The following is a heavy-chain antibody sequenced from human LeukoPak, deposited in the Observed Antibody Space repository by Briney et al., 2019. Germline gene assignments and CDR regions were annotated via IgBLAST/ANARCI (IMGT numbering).Heavy chain of an antibody. CDR3: AKNRGNTYGLPLGVFDI. CDR2: INGDGSIT. J-gene: IGHJ3*02. Sequence: QPGGSLRLSCAASRFPFSSYWMHWVRQAPGKGLVWVSRINGDGSITTYADSVKGRFTISRDNAKNSLYLQINNLRAEDTALYYCAKNRGNTYGLPLGVFDIWGQGTKVTVSS. V-gene: IGHV3-74*01. CDR1: RFPFSSYW. D-gene: IGHD5-18*01.